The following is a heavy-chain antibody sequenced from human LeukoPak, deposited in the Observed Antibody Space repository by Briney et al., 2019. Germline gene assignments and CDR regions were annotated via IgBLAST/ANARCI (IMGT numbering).Heavy chain of an antibody. D-gene: IGHD7-27*01. J-gene: IGHJ4*02. CDR3: ARAGTWSNPLGSV. V-gene: IGHV1-18*01. CDR2: ISAYNGNT. Sequence: GASVKVYCTASGYTFTSYGISWVRQAPGQGLEWMGWISAYNGNTNYAQKFQGRVTMTTDTSTSTAYMELRSLRCGDTAVYSCARAGTWSNPLGSVWGQGTLVTVSS. CDR1: GYTFTSYG.